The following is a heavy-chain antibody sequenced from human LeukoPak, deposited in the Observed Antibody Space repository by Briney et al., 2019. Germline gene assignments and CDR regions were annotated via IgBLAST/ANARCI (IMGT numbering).Heavy chain of an antibody. CDR2: IYHSGST. CDR3: ARRLAAAGFDAFDI. J-gene: IGHJ3*02. V-gene: IGHV4-4*02. CDR1: GGSISSSNW. D-gene: IGHD6-13*01. Sequence: SGTLSLTCAVSGGSISSSNWWSWARQPPGKGLEWIGEIYHSGSTYYNPSLKSRVTISVDTSKNQFSLKLSSVTAADTAVYYCARRLAAAGFDAFDIWGQGTMVTVSS.